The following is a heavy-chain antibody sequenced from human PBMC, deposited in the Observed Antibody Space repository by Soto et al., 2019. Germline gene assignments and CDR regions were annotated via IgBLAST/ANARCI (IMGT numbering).Heavy chain of an antibody. Sequence: GASVKVSCKASGYTFTSYGISWVRQAPGQGLEWMGWIGAYNGNTNYAQKLQGRVTMTTDTSTSAAYMELRSLRSDDTAVYYCARSFTIFGAVIIDYYYYGMDVWGQGTTVTVSS. CDR1: GYTFTSYG. D-gene: IGHD3-3*01. J-gene: IGHJ6*02. CDR2: IGAYNGNT. CDR3: ARSFTIFGAVIIDYYYYGMDV. V-gene: IGHV1-18*01.